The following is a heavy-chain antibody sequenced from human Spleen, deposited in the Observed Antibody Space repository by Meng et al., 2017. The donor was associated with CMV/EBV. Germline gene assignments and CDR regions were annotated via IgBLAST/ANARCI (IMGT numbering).Heavy chain of an antibody. CDR2: VSSSSSFI. V-gene: IGHV3-21*01. J-gene: IGHJ3*02. D-gene: IGHD1-26*01. Sequence: GESLKISCAASGFTFSSYWMSWVRQAPGKGLEWVSSVSSSSSFIYYADSVRGRFTISRDNAKDSVYLQMNNLRADDTAIYYCARGGRVGAFDIWGQGTLVTVSS. CDR3: ARGGRVGAFDI. CDR1: GFTFSSYW.